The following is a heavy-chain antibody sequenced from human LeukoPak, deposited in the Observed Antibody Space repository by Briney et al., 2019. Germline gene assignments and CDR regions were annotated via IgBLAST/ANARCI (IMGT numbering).Heavy chain of an antibody. CDR2: ISSTSGGI. CDR1: GFIFSNYA. V-gene: IGHV3-48*01. Sequence: GGSLRLSCAASGFIFSNYAMNWVRQAPGKGLELLSYISSTSGGIYYADSVKGRFTTSRDNAKNSLDLQMNSLRAEDTAVYYCAREANYYYAMDVWGQGTTVTVSS. CDR3: AREANYYYAMDV. J-gene: IGHJ6*02.